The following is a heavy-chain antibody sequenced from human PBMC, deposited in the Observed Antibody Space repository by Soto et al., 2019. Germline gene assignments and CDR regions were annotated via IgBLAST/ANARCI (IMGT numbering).Heavy chain of an antibody. Sequence: PETLALTCVVYDGSLTEYHWSWVRQTPGKGLEWIGYIYYTGSTKYNPSLDSRVTISIDTSKNQFSLKLSSVTAADTAVYYCATKYYDTSGYYSPFDYWGQGTLVTAPQ. CDR1: DGSLTEYH. J-gene: IGHJ4*02. V-gene: IGHV4-34*11. CDR3: ATKYYDTSGYYSPFDY. CDR2: IYYTGST. D-gene: IGHD3-22*01.